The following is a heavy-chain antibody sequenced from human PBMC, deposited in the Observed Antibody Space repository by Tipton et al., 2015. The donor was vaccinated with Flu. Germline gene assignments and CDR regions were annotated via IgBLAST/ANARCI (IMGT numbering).Heavy chain of an antibody. V-gene: IGHV6-1*01. J-gene: IGHJ4*02. CDR1: GDSVSSNSAA. Sequence: GLVKPSQTLSLTCAISGDSVSSNSAAWNWIRQSPSRGLEWLGRTYYRSKWYYDYALSMKSRIVINPDTSKNQFSLQLNSVTPEDAAVYFCGRSLTATRPHLPRHFDYWGQGTLVTVSS. CDR3: GRSLTATRPHLPRHFDY. D-gene: IGHD1-7*01. CDR2: TYYRSKWYY.